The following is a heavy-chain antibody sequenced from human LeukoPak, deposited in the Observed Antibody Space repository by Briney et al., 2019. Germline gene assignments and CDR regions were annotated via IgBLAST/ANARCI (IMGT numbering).Heavy chain of an antibody. CDR3: ARDHYLGYFDY. CDR2: INPNSGGT. D-gene: IGHD3-10*01. CDR1: GYTFTSYA. J-gene: IGHJ4*02. V-gene: IGHV1-2*02. Sequence: ASVKVSCKASGYTFTSYAMNWVRQAPGQGLEWMGWINPNSGGTNYAQKFQGRVTMTRDTSISTAYMELSRLRSDDTAVYYCARDHYLGYFDYWGQGTLVTVSS.